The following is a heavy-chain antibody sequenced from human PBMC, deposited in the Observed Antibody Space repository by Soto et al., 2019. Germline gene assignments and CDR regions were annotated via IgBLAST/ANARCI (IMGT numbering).Heavy chain of an antibody. Sequence: ETLALTGAVSGGSISSGNWWTWVRQSPQRGLEYIGEIFHDGTANYYPSFERRVAISVDTSKNQFSLKLTSVTAADTAIYFCARLVYDTRLNYMYFDFWGQGTLVTVYS. CDR2: IFHDGTA. V-gene: IGHV4-4*01. J-gene: IGHJ4*02. CDR3: ARLVYDTRLNYMYFDF. D-gene: IGHD3-10*01. CDR1: GGSISSGNW.